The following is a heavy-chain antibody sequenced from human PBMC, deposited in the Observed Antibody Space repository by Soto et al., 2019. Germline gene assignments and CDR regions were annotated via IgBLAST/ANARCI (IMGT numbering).Heavy chain of an antibody. Sequence: PSETLSLTCTVSGGSIISSSYYWGWIRQPPGKGLEWIGSIYYSGSTYYIPSLKSRVTISVDTSKNQFSLKLSSVTAADTAVYYCARERPDGSRLDPWGQGTLVTVSS. D-gene: IGHD6-13*01. V-gene: IGHV4-39*07. CDR2: IYYSGST. J-gene: IGHJ5*02. CDR1: GGSIISSSYY. CDR3: ARERPDGSRLDP.